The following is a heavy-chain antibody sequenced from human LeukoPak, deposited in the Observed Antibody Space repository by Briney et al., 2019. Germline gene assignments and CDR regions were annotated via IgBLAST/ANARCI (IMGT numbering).Heavy chain of an antibody. Sequence: GGSLRLSCAASGLTFSTYAMTWVRQAPGKGLEWVSAISGSGGNTYYADSVKGRFTISRDNSKNTVFLQMKSLRAEDTALYYCAMDRGYWGQGTLVTVSS. CDR1: GLTFSTYA. CDR2: ISGSGGNT. J-gene: IGHJ4*02. D-gene: IGHD1-26*01. CDR3: AMDRGY. V-gene: IGHV3-23*01.